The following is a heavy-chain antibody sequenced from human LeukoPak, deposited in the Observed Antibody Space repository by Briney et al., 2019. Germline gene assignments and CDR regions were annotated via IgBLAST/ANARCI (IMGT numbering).Heavy chain of an antibody. D-gene: IGHD6-19*01. CDR2: TYYKSKYYN. Sequence: SQTLSLTCAISGDSVSSSSAAWNWIRQSPSRGLEWLGRTYYKSKYYNDYAVSVKSRITINPDASKNQFSLQLTSVTPEDTAVYYCARGHEYSSGWYYSDYWGQGTLVTVSS. J-gene: IGHJ4*02. CDR3: ARGHEYSSGWYYSDY. V-gene: IGHV6-1*01. CDR1: GDSVSSSSAA.